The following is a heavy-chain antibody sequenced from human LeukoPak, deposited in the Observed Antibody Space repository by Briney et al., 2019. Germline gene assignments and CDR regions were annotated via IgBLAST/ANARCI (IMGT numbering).Heavy chain of an antibody. CDR3: ARGVGATNAFDI. J-gene: IGHJ3*02. CDR2: ISAYNGNT. CDR1: GYAFTLYG. V-gene: IGHV1-18*01. D-gene: IGHD1-26*01. Sequence: ASVKVSYKASGYAFTLYGISWVRQAPGQGLEWMGWISAYNGNTNYAQKLQGRVSMTTDTSTSTAYMELRSLRSDDTAVYYCARGVGATNAFDIWGQGTLVTVSS.